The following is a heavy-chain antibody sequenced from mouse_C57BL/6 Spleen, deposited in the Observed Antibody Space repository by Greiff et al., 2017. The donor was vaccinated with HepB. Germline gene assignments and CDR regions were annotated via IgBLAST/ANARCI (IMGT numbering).Heavy chain of an antibody. CDR1: GYTFTSYW. CDR2: IYPGSGST. V-gene: IGHV1-55*01. Sequence: QVQLQQPGAELVKPGASVKMSCKASGYTFTSYWITWVKQRPGQGLEWIGDIYPGSGSTNYNETFKSKATLTVDTSSSPAYMQLSSLTSEDSAVYYCAIYYSNYVGYFDVWGTGTTVTVSS. J-gene: IGHJ1*03. CDR3: AIYYSNYVGYFDV. D-gene: IGHD2-5*01.